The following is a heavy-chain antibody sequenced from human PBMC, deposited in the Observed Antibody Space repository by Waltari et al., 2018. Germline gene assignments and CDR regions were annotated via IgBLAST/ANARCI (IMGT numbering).Heavy chain of an antibody. D-gene: IGHD2-15*01. CDR2: IIPIFGKA. CDR1: GGTFSSYA. J-gene: IGHJ2*01. V-gene: IGHV1-69*05. CDR3: ARVGDCSGGSCYSDWYFDL. Sequence: QVQLVQSGAEVKKPGSSVKVSCKASGGTFSSYAISWVRQAPGQGLEWMGGIIPIFGKANYAQKLQGRVTITTDESTSTAYMELSSLRSEDTAVYYCARVGDCSGGSCYSDWYFDLWGRGTLVTVSS.